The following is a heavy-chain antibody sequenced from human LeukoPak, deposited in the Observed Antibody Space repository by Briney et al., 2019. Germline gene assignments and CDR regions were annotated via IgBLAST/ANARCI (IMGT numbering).Heavy chain of an antibody. J-gene: IGHJ4*02. Sequence: PSETLSLTCAVSGGSISSYYWSWIRQPPGKGLEWLGYIYYSGSTNYNPSLKSRVTISVDTSKNQFSLKLSSVTAADTAVYYCASSFGVATGSFDYWGQGTLVTVSS. CDR1: GGSISSYY. CDR3: ASSFGVATGSFDY. V-gene: IGHV4-59*01. D-gene: IGHD3-3*01. CDR2: IYYSGST.